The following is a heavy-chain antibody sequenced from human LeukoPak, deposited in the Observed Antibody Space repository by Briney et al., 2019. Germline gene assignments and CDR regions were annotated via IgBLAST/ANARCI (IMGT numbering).Heavy chain of an antibody. J-gene: IGHJ4*02. V-gene: IGHV3-23*01. CDR1: GFTFSSDA. D-gene: IGHD1-26*01. Sequence: GGSLRLSCAASGFTFSSDAMKWVRQAPGKGLEWVSAISSSGGSTYYADSVRGRFIISRDSSKNTLYLQMNSLRVEDTAVYYCAKGGAQVWGQGTLVTVSS. CDR3: AKGGAQV. CDR2: ISSSGGST.